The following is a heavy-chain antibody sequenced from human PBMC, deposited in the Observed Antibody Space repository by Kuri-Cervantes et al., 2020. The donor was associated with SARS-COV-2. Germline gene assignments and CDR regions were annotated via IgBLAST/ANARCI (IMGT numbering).Heavy chain of an antibody. V-gene: IGHV1-2*06. Sequence: ASVKVSCKASGYTFTGYYMHWVRQAPGQGLEWMGRINPNSGGTNYAQKFQGRVTMTRDTSISTAYMELSRLRSDDTAVYYCARALIAVAGKNCYGMDVWGQGTTVTVSS. D-gene: IGHD6-19*01. J-gene: IGHJ6*02. CDR2: INPNSGGT. CDR3: ARALIAVAGKNCYGMDV. CDR1: GYTFTGYY.